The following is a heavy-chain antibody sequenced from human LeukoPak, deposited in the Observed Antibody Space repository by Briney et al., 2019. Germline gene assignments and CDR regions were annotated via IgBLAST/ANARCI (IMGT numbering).Heavy chain of an antibody. CDR3: ARVVVYSGYYGATAITAINY. V-gene: IGHV4-39*07. J-gene: IGHJ4*02. D-gene: IGHD5-12*01. CDR2: IYYSGST. Sequence: NPSETLSLTCTVSGGSISSSSYYWGWIRQPPGKGLEWIGTIYYSGSTYYNPSLKSRVTMSVDTSKNQFSLKLSSLTAADTAVYYCARVVVYSGYYGATAITAINYWGQGTLVTVSS. CDR1: GGSISSSSYY.